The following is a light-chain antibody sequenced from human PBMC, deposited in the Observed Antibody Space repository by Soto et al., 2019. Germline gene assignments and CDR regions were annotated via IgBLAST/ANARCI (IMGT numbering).Light chain of an antibody. CDR3: SSYAGNNNYV. CDR1: GSDVGGYNF. V-gene: IGLV2-8*01. J-gene: IGLJ1*01. CDR2: EIS. Sequence: QSALTQPPSASGSPGQSVTVSCTGTGSDVGGYNFVSWYQHHPGKAPKLIIYEISKRPSGVPDRFSGSKSGNTASLTVSGLQAEDEADYFCSSYAGNNNYVFGTGTKLTVL.